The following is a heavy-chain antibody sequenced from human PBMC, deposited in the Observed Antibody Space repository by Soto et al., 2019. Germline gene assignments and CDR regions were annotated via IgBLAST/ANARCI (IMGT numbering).Heavy chain of an antibody. Sequence: SETLSLTCSVSGYSISSGYWWTWVRQAPGKGLEWIGEIYHSGSTNYNPSLKSRVTISVDKSKNQLSLKLTPVTAADTAVDYCASGGNYFLVCWGQGSLV. D-gene: IGHD1-26*01. CDR1: GYSISSGYW. CDR3: ASGGNYFLVC. J-gene: IGHJ4*02. CDR2: IYHSGST. V-gene: IGHV4-4*02.